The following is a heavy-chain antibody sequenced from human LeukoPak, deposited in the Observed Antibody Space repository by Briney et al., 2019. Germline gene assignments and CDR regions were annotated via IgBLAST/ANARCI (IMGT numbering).Heavy chain of an antibody. CDR3: ARLYSSSWYNWFDH. CDR2: INPNSGGA. D-gene: IGHD6-13*01. CDR1: GYTFTCYS. Sequence: ASVKVSCKASGYTFTCYSMHWVRQAPGQGLERMGWINPNSGGANYAQKFQGRVTMTRDTSISTAYMELSRLRSDDTAVYYCARLYSSSWYNWFDHWGQGTLVTVSS. J-gene: IGHJ5*02. V-gene: IGHV1-2*02.